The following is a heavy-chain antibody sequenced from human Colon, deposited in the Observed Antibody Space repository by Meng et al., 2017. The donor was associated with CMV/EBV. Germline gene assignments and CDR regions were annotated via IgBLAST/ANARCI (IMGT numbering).Heavy chain of an antibody. Sequence: GESLKISCAASGFTVSSHYMSWVRQAPGKGLEWVSVMYSGGSTYYADSVRGRFTISRDNSKNTLFLQMNSLRAEDTAVYYCAREMYQLLYSAELVNWFDPWGQGTLVTVPQ. CDR3: AREMYQLLYSAELVNWFDP. CDR2: MYSGGST. CDR1: GFTVSSHY. V-gene: IGHV3-66*02. J-gene: IGHJ5*02. D-gene: IGHD2-2*02.